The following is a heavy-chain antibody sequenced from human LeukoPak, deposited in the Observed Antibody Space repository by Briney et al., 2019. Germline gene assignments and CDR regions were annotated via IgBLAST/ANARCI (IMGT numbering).Heavy chain of an antibody. V-gene: IGHV3-53*01. J-gene: IGHJ4*02. CDR2: IYSGGST. CDR1: AFTVSSNY. Sequence: GGSLRLSCAASAFTVSSNYMSWVRQAPGKGLEWVSVIYSGGSTYSADSVKGRFTIARDNSKNTLYLQMNSLRAEDTAVYYCAREGHYYDSSGYYYAFDYWGQGTLVTVSS. CDR3: AREGHYYDSSGYYYAFDY. D-gene: IGHD3-22*01.